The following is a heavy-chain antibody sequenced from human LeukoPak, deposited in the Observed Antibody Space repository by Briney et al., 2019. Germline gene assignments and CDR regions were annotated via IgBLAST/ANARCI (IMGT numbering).Heavy chain of an antibody. Sequence: SETLSLTCTVSGGSISSGDYYWSWIRQPPGKGLEWIGYIYYSGSSYFSPSLKSRVTISVDTSKNQFSLKLSSVTAADTALYYCARPKVDANNYFDYWGQGTLVTVSS. CDR3: ARPKVDANNYFDY. V-gene: IGHV4-30-4*01. CDR1: GGSISSGDYY. D-gene: IGHD1-26*01. J-gene: IGHJ4*02. CDR2: IYYSGSS.